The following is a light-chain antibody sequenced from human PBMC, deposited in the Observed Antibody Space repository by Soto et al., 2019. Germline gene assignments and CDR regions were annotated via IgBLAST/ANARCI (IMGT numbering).Light chain of an antibody. CDR1: SSDVGGYNY. J-gene: IGLJ2*01. Sequence: QSALTQPASVSGSPGQSITISCTGTSSDVGGYNYVSWYQQHPGKAPKLMIYDVSNRPSGVSNRFSGSKSGNTASLTISGLQAEDEADYYCSSYTSSSTLCQVFGGGTKLTVL. CDR2: DVS. V-gene: IGLV2-14*01. CDR3: SSYTSSSTLCQV.